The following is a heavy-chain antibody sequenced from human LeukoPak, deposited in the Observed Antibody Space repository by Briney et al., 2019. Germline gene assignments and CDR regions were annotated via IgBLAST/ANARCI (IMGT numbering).Heavy chain of an antibody. J-gene: IGHJ4*02. CDR1: GYRFTVYW. V-gene: IGHV5-51*01. CDR2: IYSGDSEA. D-gene: IGHD5-18*01. CDR3: ARHYTAMTQFDY. Sequence: GESLKISCKASGYRFTVYWIAWVRQMPGKGLEWMGSIYSGDSEARYSPSSQGQVTMSVDKSISTAYLQWGSLKASDTATYYCARHYTAMTQFDYWGQGTPVTVSS.